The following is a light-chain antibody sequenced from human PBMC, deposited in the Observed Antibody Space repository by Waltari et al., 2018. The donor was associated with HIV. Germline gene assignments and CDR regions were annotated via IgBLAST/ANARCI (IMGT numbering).Light chain of an antibody. V-gene: IGKV3-11*01. CDR2: DGS. Sequence: ILLAQSPVTLSLSPGQIATLYCSAIQSLTRYLAWYQQKPGQSPRLLIYDGSNRATSVPARFSGSGSETDFTLTIGSLEPEDFAVYYCQQRRDWPLTFGGGTKVDIK. CDR3: QQRRDWPLT. CDR1: QSLTRY. J-gene: IGKJ4*01.